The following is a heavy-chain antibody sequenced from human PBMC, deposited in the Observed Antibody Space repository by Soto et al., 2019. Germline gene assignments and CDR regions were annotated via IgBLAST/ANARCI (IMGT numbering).Heavy chain of an antibody. CDR2: IWYDGSNK. J-gene: IGHJ5*02. D-gene: IGHD3-10*01. V-gene: IGHV3-33*01. CDR1: GFTFSSYG. CDR3: AREMVRGVMRWFDP. Sequence: GGSLRLSCAASGFTFSSYGMHWVRQAPGKGLEWVAVIWYDGSNKYYADSVKGRFTISRDNSKNTLYLQMNSLRAEDTAVYYCAREMVRGVMRWFDPWGQGTLVTVSS.